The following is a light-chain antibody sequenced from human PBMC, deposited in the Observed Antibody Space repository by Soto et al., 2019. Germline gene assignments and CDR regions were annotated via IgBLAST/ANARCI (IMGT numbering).Light chain of an antibody. V-gene: IGKV1-5*01. CDR3: QQYSTYS. J-gene: IGKJ1*01. CDR2: HAS. CDR1: ESISNW. Sequence: IQLTQSPTTLPASVGDRVTLTCRASESISNWLAWYQQRPGTAPKLLIYHASILETAVPSRFSGNGSGTELTLTISSLQPGDFATYYCQQYSTYSFGQGSRVEIK.